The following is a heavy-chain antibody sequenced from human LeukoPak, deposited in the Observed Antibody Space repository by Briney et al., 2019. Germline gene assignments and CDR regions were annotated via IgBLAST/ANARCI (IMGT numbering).Heavy chain of an antibody. V-gene: IGHV4-59*08. J-gene: IGHJ4*02. D-gene: IGHD3-22*01. CDR1: GGSISSYY. CDR2: IYYSGST. CDR3: ARTGISDYYDSSGYYFPYFDY. Sequence: SETLSLTCTVSGGSISSYYWSWIRQPPGKGLEWIGYIYYSGSTNYNPSLKSRVTISVDTSQNQFSLKLSSVTAADTAVYYCARTGISDYYDSSGYYFPYFDYWGQGTLVTVSS.